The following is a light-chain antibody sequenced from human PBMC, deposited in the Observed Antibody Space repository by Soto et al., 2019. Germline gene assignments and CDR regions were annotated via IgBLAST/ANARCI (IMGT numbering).Light chain of an antibody. Sequence: QSALTQPPSASGSPGQSVTISCTGTSGDIGGYNFVSWYQHHPGKAPRLTIYEVTKRPSGVPDRFSGSKSGNTASLTVSGLQAEDEAEYYCNSFAGNNLIFGGGTKLTVL. CDR1: SGDIGGYNF. CDR2: EVT. J-gene: IGLJ2*01. CDR3: NSFAGNNLI. V-gene: IGLV2-8*01.